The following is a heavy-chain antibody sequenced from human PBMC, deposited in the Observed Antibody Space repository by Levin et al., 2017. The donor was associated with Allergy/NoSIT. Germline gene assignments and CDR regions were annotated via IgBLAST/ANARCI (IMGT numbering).Heavy chain of an antibody. V-gene: IGHV3-23*01. D-gene: IGHD3-3*01. J-gene: IGHJ4*02. CDR2: ISGSGGST. CDR1: GFTFSSYA. CDR3: AKSTDRIRFLPWAVDY. Sequence: GGSLRLSCAASGFTFSSYAMSWVRQAPGKGLEWVSAISGSGGSTYYADSVKGRFTISRDNSKNTLYLQMNSLRAEDTAVYYCAKSTDRIRFLPWAVDYWGQGTLVTVSS.